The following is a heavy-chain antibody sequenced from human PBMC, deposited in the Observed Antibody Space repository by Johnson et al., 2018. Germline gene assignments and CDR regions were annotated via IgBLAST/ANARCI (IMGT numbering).Heavy chain of an antibody. V-gene: IGHV5-51*01. Sequence: VQLVQSGAEVKKPGDSLKISCKGSGYSFTSYWIGWVRQMPGKGLEWMGIIYPGDSDTRYSPSFQGQVTSSADKSISTAYLPWSSLKATDTDMYYCARPRRDGYNYYAFDIWGQGTMVTVSS. J-gene: IGHJ3*02. CDR2: IYPGDSDT. D-gene: IGHD5-24*01. CDR1: GYSFTSYW. CDR3: ARPRRDGYNYYAFDI.